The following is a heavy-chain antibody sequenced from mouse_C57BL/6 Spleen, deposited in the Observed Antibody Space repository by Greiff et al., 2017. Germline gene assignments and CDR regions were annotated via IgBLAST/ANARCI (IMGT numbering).Heavy chain of an antibody. CDR2: IYPGNGDT. CDR3: ARYPTAQATEGYYAMDY. Sequence: QVQLQQSGAELVRPGASVKMSCKASGYTFTSYNMHWVKQTPRQGLEWIGAIYPGNGDTSYNQKFKGKGTLTVDKSSSTAYMQLSSLTSEDSAVYFCARYPTAQATEGYYAMDYWGQGTSVTVSS. J-gene: IGHJ4*01. CDR1: GYTFTSYN. D-gene: IGHD3-2*02. V-gene: IGHV1-12*01.